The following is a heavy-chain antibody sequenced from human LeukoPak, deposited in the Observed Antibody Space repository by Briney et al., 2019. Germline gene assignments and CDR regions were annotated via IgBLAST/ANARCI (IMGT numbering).Heavy chain of an antibody. Sequence: PGGSLRLSCAASGFTFSSYEMNWVRQAPGKGLEWVPYISSSGSTIYYADSVKGRFTISRDNAKNSLYLQMNSLRAEDTAVYYCAREGPYGDYYYFDYWGQGTLVTVSS. CDR3: AREGPYGDYYYFDY. CDR1: GFTFSSYE. CDR2: ISSSGSTI. D-gene: IGHD4-17*01. V-gene: IGHV3-48*03. J-gene: IGHJ4*02.